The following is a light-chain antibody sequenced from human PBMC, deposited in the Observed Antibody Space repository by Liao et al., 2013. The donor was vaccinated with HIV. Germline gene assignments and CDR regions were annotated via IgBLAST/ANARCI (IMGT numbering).Light chain of an antibody. J-gene: IGLJ2*01. V-gene: IGLV3-1*01. CDR3: QAWDGSTPSVV. CDR2: QDS. CDR1: KLGDKY. Sequence: SYELTQPPSVSVSPGQTASIACSGNKLGDKYVCWYQQKPGQSPVLVIYQDSKRPSGIPERFSGSNSGNTATLTISGTQAMDEADYYCQAWDGSTPSVVFGGGTSLTVL.